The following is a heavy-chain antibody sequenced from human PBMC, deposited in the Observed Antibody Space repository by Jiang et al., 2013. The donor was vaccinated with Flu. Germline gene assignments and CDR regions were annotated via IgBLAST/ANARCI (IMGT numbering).Heavy chain of an antibody. V-gene: IGHV1-46*01. CDR1: GYTFTSYY. J-gene: IGHJ5*02. Sequence: LVESGAEVKKPGASVKVSCKASGYTFTSYYMHWVRQAPGQGLEWMGIINPSGGSTSYAQKFQGRVTMTRDTSTSTVYMELSSLRSEDTAVYYCARDGQRAVAGPDTGWFDPWGQGTLVTVSS. D-gene: IGHD6-19*01. CDR2: INPSGGST. CDR3: ARDGQRAVAGPDTGWFDP.